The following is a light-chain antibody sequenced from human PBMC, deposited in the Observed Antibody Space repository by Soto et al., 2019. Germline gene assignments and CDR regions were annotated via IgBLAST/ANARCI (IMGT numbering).Light chain of an antibody. CDR2: DVS. CDR1: SSDVGGYNY. V-gene: IGLV2-14*03. J-gene: IGLJ1*01. Sequence: QSALTQPASVSGSPGQSITISCTGTSSDVGGYNYVSWYQQYPGKAPKLMIYDVSNRPSGVFDRFSGSKSGNTASLTISGLQAEDEADYYCSSYTSSRTYVFGSGTKLTVL. CDR3: SSYTSSRTYV.